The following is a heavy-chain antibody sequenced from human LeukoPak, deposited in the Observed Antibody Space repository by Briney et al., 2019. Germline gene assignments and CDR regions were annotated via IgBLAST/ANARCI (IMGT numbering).Heavy chain of an antibody. CDR1: GGSISSYY. CDR2: LYYSGNT. J-gene: IGHJ4*02. Sequence: SSETLSLTCTVSGGSISSYYWNWIRQPPGKGLEWIGFLYYSGNTNYNPSLKGRVTISVDTSKNQFSLQLRSVTAADTAVYFCARALTWSQHLVHWGPGALVTVSS. CDR3: ARALTWSQHLVH. D-gene: IGHD6-13*01. V-gene: IGHV4-59*01.